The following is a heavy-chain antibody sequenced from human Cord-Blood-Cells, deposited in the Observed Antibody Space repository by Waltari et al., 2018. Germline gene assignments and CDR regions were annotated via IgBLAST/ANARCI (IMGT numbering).Heavy chain of an antibody. J-gene: IGHJ4*02. CDR3: TREDY. V-gene: IGHV3-49*04. Sequence: EVQLVESGGGLVQPGRSLRLSCTASGFTFGDYAMSWVRQAPGKGSEWVGFIRSKAYGGTTEYAASVKGRFTISRDDSKNIAYLQMNSLKTEDTAVYYCTREDYWGQGTLVTVSS. CDR1: GFTFGDYA. CDR2: IRSKAYGGTT.